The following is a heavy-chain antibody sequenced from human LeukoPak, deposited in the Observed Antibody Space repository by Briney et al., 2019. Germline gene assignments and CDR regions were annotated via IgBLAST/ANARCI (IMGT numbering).Heavy chain of an antibody. CDR2: INDSGGST. J-gene: IGHJ4*02. Sequence: GASLRLSCAASGFTFSSYAMSWVRQAPGKGLEWVSGINDSGGSTYYADSVKGRFTISRDNSKNTLYLQMNSLRAEDTAVYYCAKGVDTRRRIGMRVVVTYYSDYWGQGTLVTVSS. D-gene: IGHD3-22*01. CDR3: AKGVDTRRRIGMRVVVTYYSDY. CDR1: GFTFSSYA. V-gene: IGHV3-23*01.